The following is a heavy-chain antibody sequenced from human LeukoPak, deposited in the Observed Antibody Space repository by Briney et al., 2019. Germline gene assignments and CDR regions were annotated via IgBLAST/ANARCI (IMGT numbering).Heavy chain of an antibody. CDR2: VSGSGGNT. J-gene: IGHJ4*02. V-gene: IGHV3-23*01. Sequence: GGSLRLSCAASGFTFGSYAMSWVRQAPGKGLEWVSAVSGSGGNTYYADSVKGRFTISRDNSRNTLHLQMNSLRAEDTAIYYCAKNSAAGVSSASSFDYWGQGTLVTVSS. CDR3: AKNSAAGVSSASSFDY. CDR1: GFTFGSYA. D-gene: IGHD2-2*01.